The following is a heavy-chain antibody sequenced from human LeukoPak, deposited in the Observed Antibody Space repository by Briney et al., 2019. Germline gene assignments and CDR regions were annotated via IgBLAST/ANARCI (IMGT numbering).Heavy chain of an antibody. J-gene: IGHJ4*02. V-gene: IGHV1-18*01. CDR1: GYTFTSYG. D-gene: IGHD3-3*01. Sequence: ASVKVSCKASGYTFTSYGISWVRQAPGQGLEWMGWISAYNGNTNYAQKLQGRVTMTTDTSTSTAYMELRSLRSDDTAVYYCARTPERYYDFWSGYDYWGQGTLVTVSS. CDR3: ARTPERYYDFWSGYDY. CDR2: ISAYNGNT.